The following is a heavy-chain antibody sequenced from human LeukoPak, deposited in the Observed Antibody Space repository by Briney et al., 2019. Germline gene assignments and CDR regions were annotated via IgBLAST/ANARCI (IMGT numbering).Heavy chain of an antibody. CDR1: GFSFSNSL. CDR2: IDTDGSTT. Sequence: AGGSLRLSCAASGFSFSNSLMHWVRQVPGKGLVWVARIDTDGSTTHYADSVKGRFTISRDNAKNTLYLQMNILRAEDTAVYYCARDLNPEVLRYFDWPHDYWGQGTLVTVSS. CDR3: ARDLNPEVLRYFDWPHDY. D-gene: IGHD3-9*01. J-gene: IGHJ4*02. V-gene: IGHV3-74*01.